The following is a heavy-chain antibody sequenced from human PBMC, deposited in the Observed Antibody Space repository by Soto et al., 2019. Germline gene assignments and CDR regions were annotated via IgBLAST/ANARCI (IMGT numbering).Heavy chain of an antibody. CDR3: ARDQDYGGAFDY. CDR2: IWYDGSNK. CDR1: GFTFSSYG. J-gene: IGHJ4*02. D-gene: IGHD4-17*01. Sequence: QVQLVESGGGVVQPGRSLRLSCAASGFTFSSYGMHWVRQAPGKGLEWVAVIWYDGSNKYYADSVKGRFTISRDNSKNTLYLQMNSLGAEDTAVYYCARDQDYGGAFDYWGQGTLVTVSS. V-gene: IGHV3-33*01.